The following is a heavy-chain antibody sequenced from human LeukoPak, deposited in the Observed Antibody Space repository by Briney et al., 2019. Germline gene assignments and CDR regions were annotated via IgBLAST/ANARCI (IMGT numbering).Heavy chain of an antibody. D-gene: IGHD3-22*01. CDR2: IYYSGST. V-gene: IGHV4-39*07. CDR3: ARDSHPDSSGHHAFDI. Sequence: PSETLSLTCTVSGGSISSSSYYWGWIRQPPGKGLEWIGSIYYSGSTYYNPSLKSRVTISVDTSKNQFSLKLSSVTAADTAVYYCARDSHPDSSGHHAFDIWGQGTMVTVSS. CDR1: GGSISSSSYY. J-gene: IGHJ3*02.